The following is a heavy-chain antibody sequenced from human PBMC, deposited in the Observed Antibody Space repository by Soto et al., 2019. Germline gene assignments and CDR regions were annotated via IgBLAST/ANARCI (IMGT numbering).Heavy chain of an antibody. V-gene: IGHV5-51*01. D-gene: IGHD3-10*01. CDR2: IYPGDSDT. CDR3: SKGDSTPYYYYGMDV. CDR1: GYSFSNYW. Sequence: GESLKISCKGYGYSFSNYWIGWVRQMPGKGLEWMGIIYPGDSDTRYSPPFEGQVTISADKSISTAYLQWSSLKASDTAIYYCSKGDSTPYYYYGMDVWGKGTTVTV. J-gene: IGHJ6*04.